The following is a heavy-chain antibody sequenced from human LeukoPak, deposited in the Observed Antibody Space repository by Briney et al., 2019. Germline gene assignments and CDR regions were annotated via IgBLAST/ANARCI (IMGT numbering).Heavy chain of an antibody. D-gene: IGHD4-17*01. CDR1: GFTFSSYA. CDR3: AKVGTTTVTGGWFDP. CDR2: TSGSGGST. J-gene: IGHJ5*02. Sequence: GGSLRLSCAASGFTFSSYAMSWVRQAPGKGLEWVSATSGSGGSTYYADSVKGRFTISRDNSKNTLHLQMNSLRAEDTAVYYCAKVGTTTVTGGWFDPWGQGTLVTVSS. V-gene: IGHV3-23*01.